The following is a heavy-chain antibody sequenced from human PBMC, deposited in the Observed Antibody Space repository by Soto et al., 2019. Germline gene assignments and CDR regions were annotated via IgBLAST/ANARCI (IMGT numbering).Heavy chain of an antibody. CDR3: AREWYYDFWKHWFDP. Sequence: PSETLSLTCTVSGGSISSYYWSWIRQPPGKGLEWIGYIYYSGSTNYNPSLKSRVTISVDTSKNQFSLKLSSVTAADTAVYYCAREWYYDFWKHWFDPWGQGTLVTVS. CDR1: GGSISSYY. CDR2: IYYSGST. J-gene: IGHJ5*02. D-gene: IGHD3-3*01. V-gene: IGHV4-59*01.